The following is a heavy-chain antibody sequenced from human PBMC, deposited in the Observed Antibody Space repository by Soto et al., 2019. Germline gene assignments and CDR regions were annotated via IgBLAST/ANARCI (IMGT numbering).Heavy chain of an antibody. D-gene: IGHD2-15*01. CDR1: GFTFSSYA. CDR2: ISYDGSNK. CDR3: ARLPSSSGRAHFDY. V-gene: IGHV3-30-3*01. Sequence: QVQLVESGGGVVQPGRSLILSCAASGFTFSSYAMHWVRQAPGKGLEWVAVISYDGSNKYYADSVKGRFTISRDNYKNTLYLQMNSLRAEDTAVYYCARLPSSSGRAHFDYWGQGTLVTVSS. J-gene: IGHJ4*02.